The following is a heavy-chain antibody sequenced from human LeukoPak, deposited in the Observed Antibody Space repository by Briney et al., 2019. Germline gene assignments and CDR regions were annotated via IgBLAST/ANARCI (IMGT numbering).Heavy chain of an antibody. CDR2: INPNSGGT. D-gene: IGHD3-22*01. V-gene: IGHV1-2*02. J-gene: IGHJ6*02. CDR1: GYTFTGYY. CDR3: ARDLGAYYYDSSGYSYYYYYYGMDV. Sequence: ASVKVSCKASGYTFTGYYMHWVRQAPGQGLEWMGWINPNSGGTNYAQKFQGRVTMTRDTSISTAYMELSRLRSDDTAAYYCARDLGAYYYDSSGYSYYYYYYGMDVWGQGTTVTVSS.